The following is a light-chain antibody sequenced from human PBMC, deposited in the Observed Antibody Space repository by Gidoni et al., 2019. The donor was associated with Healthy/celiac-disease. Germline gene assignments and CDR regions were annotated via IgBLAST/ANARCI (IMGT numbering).Light chain of an antibody. V-gene: IGLV3-1*01. CDR2: QDS. CDR3: QAWDSSTSVV. Sequence: SYALTQPPSVSLSPGQTASITCSGDKLGEKYACWYQQKPGQSPVLVIYQDSKRPSGIPERFSGSNSGNTATLTISGTQAMDEADYYCQAWDSSTSVVFGGGTKLTV. CDR1: KLGEKY. J-gene: IGLJ2*01.